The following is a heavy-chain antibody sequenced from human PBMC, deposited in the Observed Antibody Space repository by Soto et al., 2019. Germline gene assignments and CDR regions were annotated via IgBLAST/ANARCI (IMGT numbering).Heavy chain of an antibody. V-gene: IGHV1-69*13. Sequence: ASVKVSCKASGGTFSSYAISWVRQAPGQGLEWMGGIIPIFGTANYAQKFQGRVTITADESTSTAYMELSSLRSEDTAVYYCANHHSQLAPNYFDYWGQGTLVTVSS. CDR2: IIPIFGTA. CDR1: GGTFSSYA. CDR3: ANHHSQLAPNYFDY. D-gene: IGHD6-6*01. J-gene: IGHJ4*02.